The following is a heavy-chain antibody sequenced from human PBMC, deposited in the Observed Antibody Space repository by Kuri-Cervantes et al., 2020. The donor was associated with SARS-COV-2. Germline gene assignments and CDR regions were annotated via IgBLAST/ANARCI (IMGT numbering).Heavy chain of an antibody. J-gene: IGHJ5*02. V-gene: IGHV3-7*01. CDR1: GFTFSSVW. Sequence: GESLKISCAASGFTFSSVWMSWVRQAPGKGLEWVANIKQDGSEKYYVASVKGRFTISRDNSKNTLYLQMNSLRAEDTAVYYCAREGYCGSTSFGNWFDPWGQGTPVTVSS. CDR3: AREGYCGSTSFGNWFDP. D-gene: IGHD2-2*01. CDR2: IKQDGSEK.